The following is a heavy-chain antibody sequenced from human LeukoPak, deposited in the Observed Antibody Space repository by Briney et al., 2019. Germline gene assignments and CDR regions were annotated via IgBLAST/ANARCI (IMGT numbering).Heavy chain of an antibody. D-gene: IGHD2-8*02. CDR2: LSWDNDR. Sequence: SGPTRVNPTQTLTLTCTFSGFSLSTSGVGVGWIRQPPGKPLVCLSLLSWDNDRCSIPSLRRRLTISKDTTKSQVVLTMNNMDPEDTATYYCAHRVFQGGYWDSGKFDYWGQGTPVTVSS. CDR3: AHRVFQGGYWDSGKFDY. V-gene: IGHV2-5*02. CDR1: GFSLSTSGVG. J-gene: IGHJ4*02.